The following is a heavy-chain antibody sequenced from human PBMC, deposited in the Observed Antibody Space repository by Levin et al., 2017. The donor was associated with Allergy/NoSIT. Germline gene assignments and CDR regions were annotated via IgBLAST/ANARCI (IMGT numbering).Heavy chain of an antibody. V-gene: IGHV4-34*01. CDR3: ARRRYFDWFPLLRYFDL. Sequence: SETLSLTCAVYGGSFSGYYWRWIRQPPGKGLEWIGEINHSGSTNYNPSLKSRVNISVDTSMSQVTLELSSVTAADTAVYYCARRRYFDWFPLLRYFDLWGRGTLVTVSS. D-gene: IGHD3-9*01. CDR1: GGSFSGYY. J-gene: IGHJ2*01. CDR2: INHSGST.